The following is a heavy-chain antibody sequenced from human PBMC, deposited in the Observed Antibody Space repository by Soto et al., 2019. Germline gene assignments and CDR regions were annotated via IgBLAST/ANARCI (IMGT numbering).Heavy chain of an antibody. CDR3: ARTVTIGVVPAAMVFDY. Sequence: SETMSLTCAVSGGSISSGGYSWSWIRQPPGKGLEWIGYIYHSGSTYYNPSLKSRVTISVDRSKNQFSLKLSSVTAADTAVYYCARTVTIGVVPAAMVFDYWGQAALVTVSS. CDR1: GGSISSGGYS. V-gene: IGHV4-30-2*01. CDR2: IYHSGST. J-gene: IGHJ4*02. D-gene: IGHD2-2*01.